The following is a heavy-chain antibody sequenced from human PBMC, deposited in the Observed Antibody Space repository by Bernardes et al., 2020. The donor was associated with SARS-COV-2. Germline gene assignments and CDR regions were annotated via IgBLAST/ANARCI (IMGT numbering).Heavy chain of an antibody. J-gene: IGHJ4*02. CDR2: INSDGSST. D-gene: IGHD3-22*01. V-gene: IGHV3-74*01. CDR3: ARGGAYYDSSGPLPRR. Sequence: GGSLRLSCAASGFTFSSYWMHWVRQAPGKGLVWVSRINSDGSSTTYADSVKGRFTNSRDNAKNTLYLQMNSLRAEDTAVYYCARGGAYYDSSGPLPRRWGQGTLVTVSS. CDR1: GFTFSSYW.